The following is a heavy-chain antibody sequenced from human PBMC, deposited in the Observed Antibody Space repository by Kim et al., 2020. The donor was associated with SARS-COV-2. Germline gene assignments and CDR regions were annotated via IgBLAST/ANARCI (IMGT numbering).Heavy chain of an antibody. Sequence: GGSLRLSCAASGFTFSSYSMNWVRQAPGKGLEWVSSISSSSSYIYYADSVKGRFTISRDNAKNSLYLQMNSLRAEDTAVYYCARDLHYPGSLGSVGYYYYGMDVWGQGTTVTVSS. CDR2: ISSSSSYI. CDR3: ARDLHYPGSLGSVGYYYYGMDV. V-gene: IGHV3-21*01. D-gene: IGHD3-10*01. CDR1: GFTFSSYS. J-gene: IGHJ6*02.